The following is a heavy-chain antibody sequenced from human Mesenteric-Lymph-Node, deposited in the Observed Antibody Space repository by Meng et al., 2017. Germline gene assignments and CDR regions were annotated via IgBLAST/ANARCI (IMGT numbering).Heavy chain of an antibody. J-gene: IGHJ3*02. CDR1: GYSISSGYY. Sequence: SETLSLTCTVSGYSISSGYYWGWIRQPPGKGLEWIGSIYHSGSTYYNPSLKSRVTISVDTSKNQFSLKLSSVTAADTAVYYCARGKDSSSWYGGYAFDIWGQGTMVTVSS. CDR3: ARGKDSSSWYGGYAFDI. V-gene: IGHV4-38-2*02. CDR2: IYHSGST. D-gene: IGHD6-13*01.